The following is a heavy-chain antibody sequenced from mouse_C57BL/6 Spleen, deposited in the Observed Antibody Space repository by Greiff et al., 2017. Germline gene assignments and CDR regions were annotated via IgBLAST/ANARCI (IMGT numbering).Heavy chain of an antibody. CDR2: IYPGDGDT. D-gene: IGHD2-5*01. CDR1: GYAFRSSW. Sequence: VQLQQSGPELVKPGASVKISCKASGYAFRSSWMNWVKQRPGKGLEWIGRIYPGDGDTNYNGKLKGKATLTADKSSSTAYMQLSSLTSEDSAVYFCATAYYSNRGAMDYWGQGTSVTVSS. V-gene: IGHV1-82*01. CDR3: ATAYYSNRGAMDY. J-gene: IGHJ4*01.